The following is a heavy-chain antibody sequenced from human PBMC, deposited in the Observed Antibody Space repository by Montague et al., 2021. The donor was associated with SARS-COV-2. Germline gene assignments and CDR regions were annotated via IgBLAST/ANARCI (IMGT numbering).Heavy chain of an antibody. CDR2: INHSGTA. CDR1: GGSFSVYY. J-gene: IGHJ3*01. CDR3: AKEREVVRAARTLVAFDL. V-gene: IGHV4-34*01. D-gene: IGHD2-2*01. Sequence: SETLSLTCAVYGGSFSVYYWSWLRQSPRRGLEWISEINHSGTANYNPSLTRRVSISVDTSKTQFTLKLTSVTAADTAMYYCAKEREVVRAARTLVAFDLWGQGTMVTVSS.